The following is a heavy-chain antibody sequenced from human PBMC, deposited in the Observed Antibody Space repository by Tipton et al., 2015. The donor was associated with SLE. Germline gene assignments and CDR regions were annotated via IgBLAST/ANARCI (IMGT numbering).Heavy chain of an antibody. V-gene: IGHV3-30*03. J-gene: IGHJ5*02. CDR3: ARGGMITFGGVIAS. CDR2: ISYDGSNK. Sequence: SLRLSCAASGFTVSSNYMSWVRQAPGKGLEWVAVISYDGSNKYYADSVKGRFTISRDNSKNTLYLQMNSLRAEDTAVYYCARGGMITFGGVIASWGQGTLVTVSS. CDR1: GFTVSSNY. D-gene: IGHD3-16*02.